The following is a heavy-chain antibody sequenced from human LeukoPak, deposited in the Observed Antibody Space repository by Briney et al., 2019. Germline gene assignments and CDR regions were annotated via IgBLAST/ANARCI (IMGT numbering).Heavy chain of an antibody. CDR3: ARSSADYDFWSGYPLLFDY. Sequence: PSQTLSLTCTVSGGSISSGDYYWSWIRQPPGKGLEWIGYIYYSGSTYYNPSLKSRLTISVDTSKNQFSLKLSSVTAADTAVYYCARSSADYDFWSGYPLLFDYWGQGTLVTVSS. V-gene: IGHV4-30-4*08. CDR2: IYYSGST. J-gene: IGHJ4*02. D-gene: IGHD3-3*01. CDR1: GGSISSGDYY.